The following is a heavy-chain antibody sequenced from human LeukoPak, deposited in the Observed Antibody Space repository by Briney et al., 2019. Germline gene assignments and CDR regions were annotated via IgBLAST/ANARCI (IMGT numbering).Heavy chain of an antibody. V-gene: IGHV4-34*01. Sequence: SETLSLTCAVYGGSFSGYYWSWIRQPPGKGLEWIGEINHSGSTNYNPSLKSRVTISVDTSKNQFSLKLSSVTAADTAVYYCARGSPQVVPAAIQHYYYYMDVWGKGTTVTVSS. CDR3: ARGSPQVVPAAIQHYYYYMDV. D-gene: IGHD2-2*01. CDR2: INHSGST. CDR1: GGSFSGYY. J-gene: IGHJ6*03.